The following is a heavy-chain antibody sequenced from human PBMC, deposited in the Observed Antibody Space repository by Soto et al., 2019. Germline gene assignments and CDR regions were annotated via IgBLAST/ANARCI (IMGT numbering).Heavy chain of an antibody. D-gene: IGHD3-16*01. CDR2: IYWDDYK. CDR1: VFSLSTSGVG. J-gene: IGHJ4*02. CDR3: VDKGGGDRILDY. V-gene: IGHV2-5*02. Sequence: QITLKESGPALVKPTQTLTLTCTFSVFSLSTSGVGVGWIRQPPGEALEWLALIYWDDYKHFSPSLESRLPTPKDTPKHQVVLKMPNMGPVEPAKYQCVDKGGGDRILDYWGQGTLVTVSS.